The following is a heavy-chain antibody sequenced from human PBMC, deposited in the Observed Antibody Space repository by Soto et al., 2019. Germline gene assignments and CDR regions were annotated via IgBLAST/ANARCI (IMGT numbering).Heavy chain of an antibody. J-gene: IGHJ6*03. CDR3: ARVRSQGGVGYMDV. CDR2: IYSGGST. D-gene: IGHD1-26*01. CDR1: GFTVRSDY. V-gene: IGHV3-66*01. Sequence: GGSLRLSCAGSGFTVRSDYMSWVRQAPGKGLEWVSVIYSGGSTYYADSVKGRFTISRDNSKNTLYLQMNSLRAEDTAVYYWARVRSQGGVGYMDVWGKGTTVTVSS.